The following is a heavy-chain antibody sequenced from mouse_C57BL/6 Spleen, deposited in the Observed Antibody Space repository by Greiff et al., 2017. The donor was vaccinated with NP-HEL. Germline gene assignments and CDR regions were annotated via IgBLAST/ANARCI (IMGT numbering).Heavy chain of an antibody. V-gene: IGHV1-15*01. D-gene: IGHD1-1*01. CDR2: IDPETGGT. Sequence: VKLQESGAELVRPGASVTLSCKASGYTFTDYEMHWVKQTPVHGLEWIGAIDPETGGTAYNQKFKGKAILTADKSSSTAYMELRSLTSEDSAVYYCTMDYYGSSPFDYWGQGTTLTVSS. J-gene: IGHJ2*01. CDR1: GYTFTDYE. CDR3: TMDYYGSSPFDY.